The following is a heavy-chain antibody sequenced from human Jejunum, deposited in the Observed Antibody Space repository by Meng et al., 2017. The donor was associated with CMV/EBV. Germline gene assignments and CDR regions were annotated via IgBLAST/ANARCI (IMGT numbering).Heavy chain of an antibody. CDR2: INHSGST. V-gene: IGHV4-34*01. J-gene: IGHJ6*02. CDR3: ARWESIAARRGGYRNYYYYYGMDV. Sequence: WSGIRQPPGKGQEWIGEINHSGSTNYNPSLKSRVTISVDTSKNQFSLKLSSVTAADTAVYYCARWESIAARRGGYRNYYYYYGMDVWGQGTTVTVSS. D-gene: IGHD6-6*01.